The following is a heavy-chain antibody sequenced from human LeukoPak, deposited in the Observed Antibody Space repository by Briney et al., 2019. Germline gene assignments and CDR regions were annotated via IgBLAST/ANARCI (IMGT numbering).Heavy chain of an antibody. J-gene: IGHJ4*02. D-gene: IGHD5-24*01. Sequence: PSETLSLTCAVYGESFSSYYWSWIRQPPGKGLEWIGEINHRRNTNYNPSLKSRVTISVDTSKNQFSLKLSSVTAADTAVYYCARVDGDGYNIPDYWGQGTLVTVSS. V-gene: IGHV4-34*01. CDR1: GESFSSYY. CDR3: ARVDGDGYNIPDY. CDR2: INHRRNT.